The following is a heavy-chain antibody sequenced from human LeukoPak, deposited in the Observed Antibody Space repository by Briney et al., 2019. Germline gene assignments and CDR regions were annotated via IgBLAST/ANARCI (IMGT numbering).Heavy chain of an antibody. CDR1: GFNFDDYA. Sequence: GGSLRLSCAVSGFNFDDYAIHWVRQGPGKGLEGVAGISANGGFISYGESVKGRFTISRDNPRNSVFLQMNFLRAEDMAMYFCTKEVQRWHSYFYRPSYALDIWGQGTMVSVSS. D-gene: IGHD3-22*01. V-gene: IGHV3-9*03. J-gene: IGHJ3*02. CDR2: ISANGGFI. CDR3: TKEVQRWHSYFYRPSYALDI.